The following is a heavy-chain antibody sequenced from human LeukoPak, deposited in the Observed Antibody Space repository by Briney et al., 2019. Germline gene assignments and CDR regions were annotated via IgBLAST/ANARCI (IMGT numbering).Heavy chain of an antibody. J-gene: IGHJ4*02. D-gene: IGHD5-18*01. V-gene: IGHV4-59*01. Sequence: NPSETLSLTCTVSGGSISSYYWSWIRQPPGKGLEWIGYIYYSGSTNYNPSLKSRVTISVDTSKNQFSLKLSSVTAADTAVYYCARGGMVTVHFDYWGQGTLVTVSS. CDR2: IYYSGST. CDR1: GGSISSYY. CDR3: ARGGMVTVHFDY.